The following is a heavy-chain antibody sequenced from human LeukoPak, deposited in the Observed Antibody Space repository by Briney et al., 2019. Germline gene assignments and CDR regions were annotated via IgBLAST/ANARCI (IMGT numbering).Heavy chain of an antibody. CDR3: ARGPASGSNFAWFDP. D-gene: IGHD3-10*01. CDR2: INHSGST. J-gene: IGHJ5*02. V-gene: IGHV4-34*01. CDR1: GGSLSNYY. Sequence: SETLSLTCAVYGGSLSNYYWSWIRQPPGKGLEWIGEINHSGSTNYNPSLTSRVTISVDMSKNQFSLELSFVTAADTAVYYCARGPASGSNFAWFDPWGQGTLVTVSS.